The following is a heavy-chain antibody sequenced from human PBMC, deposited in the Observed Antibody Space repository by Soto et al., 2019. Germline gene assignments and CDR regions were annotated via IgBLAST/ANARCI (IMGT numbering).Heavy chain of an antibody. D-gene: IGHD6-13*01. V-gene: IGHV3-73*01. CDR2: IRGKTDTYAT. CDR1: VFTFGCSS. Sequence: QPGGSLRLSCAASVFTFGCSSMHWVRQASGKGLEWVGRIRGKTDTYATAYAAPVRGRFTISRDDSKNTAYLQMNSLKTEDTAVYFCTKRIGAYAMDVWGQGTTVTVSS. J-gene: IGHJ6*02. CDR3: TKRIGAYAMDV.